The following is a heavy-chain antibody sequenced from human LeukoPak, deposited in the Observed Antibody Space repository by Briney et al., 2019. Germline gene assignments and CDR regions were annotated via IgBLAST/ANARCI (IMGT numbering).Heavy chain of an antibody. J-gene: IGHJ4*02. CDR3: AREYSSSPTFDY. D-gene: IGHD6-6*01. V-gene: IGHV4-34*01. CDR2: INHSGST. Sequence: SETLSLTCAVYGGSSSGYYWSWIRQPPGKGLEWIGEINHSGSTNYNPSLKSRVTISVDTSKNQFSLKLSSVTAADTAVYYCAREYSSSPTFDYWGQGTLVTVSS. CDR1: GGSSSGYY.